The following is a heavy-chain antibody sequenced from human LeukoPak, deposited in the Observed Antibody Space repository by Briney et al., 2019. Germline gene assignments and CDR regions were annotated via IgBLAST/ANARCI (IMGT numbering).Heavy chain of an antibody. Sequence: ASVKVSCKASGYTFTSYDTNWVRQAPGQGLEWMGWMNPNTANTAYAQKFQGRVTITRNTSISTSYTELNSLRSEDTAVYYCARGEYSGSYYYFAYWGQGTLVTVSS. D-gene: IGHD1-26*01. CDR1: GYTFTSYD. CDR2: MNPNTANT. CDR3: ARGEYSGSYYYFAY. V-gene: IGHV1-8*01. J-gene: IGHJ4*02.